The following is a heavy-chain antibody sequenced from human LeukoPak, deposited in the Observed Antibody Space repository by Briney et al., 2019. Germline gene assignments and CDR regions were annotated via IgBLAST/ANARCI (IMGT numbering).Heavy chain of an antibody. CDR3: ARERVGTTSPQGP. D-gene: IGHD1-26*01. V-gene: IGHV1-18*01. CDR2: ISAYSGHT. J-gene: IGHJ5*02. CDR1: GYSFTNFG. Sequence: ASVKVSCKASGYSFTNFGISWVRQAPGQGLEWMGWISAYSGHTNYAQKFHDRVTMTTDTSTNTAYMELRRLTSDDTAVYYCARERVGTTSPQGPWGQGTLVTVSS.